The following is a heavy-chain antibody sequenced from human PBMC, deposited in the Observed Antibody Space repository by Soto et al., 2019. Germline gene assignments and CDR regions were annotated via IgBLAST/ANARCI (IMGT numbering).Heavy chain of an antibody. CDR2: LAYDGNEK. CDR1: GFTFKTHA. D-gene: IGHD1-26*01. V-gene: IGHV3-30*18. J-gene: IGHJ6*02. Sequence: QVQLVESGGGVVQPGTSLRLSCAASGFTFKTHAMHWVRQAPGKWLYCMAVLAYDGNEKFYADYVKGRFTISRDNSKNALYLQINTLRNEDTAVYYCGKDVGDYVPYYYGVDVWGQGTTVTVSS. CDR3: GKDVGDYVPYYYGVDV.